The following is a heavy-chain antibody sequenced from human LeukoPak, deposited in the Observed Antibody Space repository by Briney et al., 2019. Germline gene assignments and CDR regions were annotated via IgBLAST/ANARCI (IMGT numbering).Heavy chain of an antibody. D-gene: IGHD3-22*01. Sequence: GESLKISCKGSGYSFTSYWIGWVRQMPGKGLEWMGIIYPGDSDTRYSPSFQGQVTISADKSISTAYLQWSSLKASDTAMYYCASPKNYYDSSGYWVGASGIWGQGTMVTVSS. CDR2: IYPGDSDT. V-gene: IGHV5-51*01. J-gene: IGHJ3*02. CDR3: ASPKNYYDSSGYWVGASGI. CDR1: GYSFTSYW.